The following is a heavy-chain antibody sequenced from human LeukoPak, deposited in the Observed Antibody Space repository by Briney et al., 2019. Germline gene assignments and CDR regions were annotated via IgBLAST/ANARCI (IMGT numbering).Heavy chain of an antibody. J-gene: IGHJ4*02. CDR2: IYTSGST. Sequence: SETLSLTCTVSGGSISSATYYWSWIRQPAGKGLEWIGRIYTSGSTNYNPSLKSRITVSVDTSKNQFSLKLSSVTAADTAVYYCARGSGSYGVYYFDYWGQGTLVTVSS. D-gene: IGHD5-18*01. V-gene: IGHV4-61*02. CDR3: ARGSGSYGVYYFDY. CDR1: GGSISSATYY.